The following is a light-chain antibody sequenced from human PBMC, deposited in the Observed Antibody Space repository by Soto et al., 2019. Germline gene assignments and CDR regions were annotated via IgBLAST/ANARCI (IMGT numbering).Light chain of an antibody. CDR1: QSVDHY. CDR3: QQRNNWPLYT. V-gene: IGKV3-11*01. Sequence: EIVLTQSPATLSLSPGERATLSCRASQSVDHYLAWYQQKPGQAPRLLIYDASNRATGIPARFSGSGSGTDFTLTISSLEPEDFAVYYCQQRNNWPLYTFGQGTKLEI. CDR2: DAS. J-gene: IGKJ2*01.